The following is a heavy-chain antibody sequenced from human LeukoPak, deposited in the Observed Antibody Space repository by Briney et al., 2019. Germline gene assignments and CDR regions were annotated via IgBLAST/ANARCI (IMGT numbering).Heavy chain of an antibody. Sequence: PSETLSLTCTVSGGSISSYYWSWIRQPPGKGLEWIGRIYTSGSTNYNPSLKSRVTMSVDTSKNQFSLKLSSVTAADTAVYYCARDTLYSYGLGENYYYMDVWGKGTTVTISS. CDR1: GGSISSYY. CDR2: IYTSGST. V-gene: IGHV4-4*07. D-gene: IGHD5-18*01. CDR3: ARDTLYSYGLGENYYYMDV. J-gene: IGHJ6*03.